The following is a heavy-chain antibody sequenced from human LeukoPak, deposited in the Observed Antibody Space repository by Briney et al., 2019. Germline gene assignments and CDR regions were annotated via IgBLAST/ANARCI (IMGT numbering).Heavy chain of an antibody. J-gene: IGHJ4*02. Sequence: GGSLRLSCAASGFSFSTYGMHWVRQAPGKGLEWVAFIRYDGSIKNYAASVKGRFTISRDNSRNTLYLQMNSLRAEDTAVYYCAKYGNYLFDYWGQGTLVTVSS. CDR1: GFSFSTYG. CDR3: AKYGNYLFDY. D-gene: IGHD1-7*01. CDR2: IRYDGSIK. V-gene: IGHV3-30*02.